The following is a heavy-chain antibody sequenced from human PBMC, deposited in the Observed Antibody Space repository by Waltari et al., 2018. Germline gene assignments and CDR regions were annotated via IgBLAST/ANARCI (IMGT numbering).Heavy chain of an antibody. D-gene: IGHD3-3*01. J-gene: IGHJ4*02. CDR2: IKEDGSKK. CDR1: GFTFSGNW. V-gene: IGHV3-7*01. Sequence: EVQLVESGGGLVQPGGSLILSCAGPGFTFSGNWMDGVRQAPGKGLEGVANIKEDGSKKNYVYSVEGRFTISRDNAKNSLYLQMNSLRAEDTALYYCVRHGFWNFDFWGQGTLVTVSS. CDR3: VRHGFWNFDF.